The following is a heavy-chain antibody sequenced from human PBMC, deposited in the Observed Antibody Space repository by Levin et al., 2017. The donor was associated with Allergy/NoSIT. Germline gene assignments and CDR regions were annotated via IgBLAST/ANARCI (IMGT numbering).Heavy chain of an antibody. J-gene: IGHJ6*03. V-gene: IGHV4-59*01. CDR3: ARVLGADGSGSYSHYYYYYMDV. D-gene: IGHD3-10*01. CDR1: GGSISSYY. Sequence: SQTLSLTCTVSGGSISSYYWSWIRQPPGKGLEWIGYIYYSGSTNYNPSLKSRVTISVDTSKNQFSLKLSSVTAADTAVYYCARVLGADGSGSYSHYYYYYMDVWGKGTTVTVSS. CDR2: IYYSGST.